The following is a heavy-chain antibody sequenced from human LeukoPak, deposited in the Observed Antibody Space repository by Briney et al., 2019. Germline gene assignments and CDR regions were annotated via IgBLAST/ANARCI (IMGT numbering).Heavy chain of an antibody. D-gene: IGHD3-16*01. CDR3: AKNPQTYEGWFDP. V-gene: IGHV3-23*01. Sequence: PGGSLRLSCAASGFTFRSYAMSWVRQAPGKGLEWVSVISGSGSSTYYADSVKGRFTISRDNSKNTLYLQMNSLRAEDTAVYYCAKNPQTYEGWFDPWGQGTLVTVSS. J-gene: IGHJ5*02. CDR2: ISGSGSST. CDR1: GFTFRSYA.